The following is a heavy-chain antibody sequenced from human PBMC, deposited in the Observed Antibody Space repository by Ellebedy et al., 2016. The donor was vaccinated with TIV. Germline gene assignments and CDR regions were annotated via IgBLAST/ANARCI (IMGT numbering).Heavy chain of an antibody. CDR1: GFTFDDYA. CDR2: ISWDGGST. CDR3: AKGSYGDVGAFDI. V-gene: IGHV3-43D*03. Sequence: GESLKISXAASGFTFDDYAMHWVRQAPGKGLEWVSLISWDGGSTYYADSVKGRFTISRDNSKNSLYLQMNSLRAEDTALYYCAKGSYGDVGAFDIWGQGTTVTVSS. J-gene: IGHJ3*02. D-gene: IGHD4-17*01.